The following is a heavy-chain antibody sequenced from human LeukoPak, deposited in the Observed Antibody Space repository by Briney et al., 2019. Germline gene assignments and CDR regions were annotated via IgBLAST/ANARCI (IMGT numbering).Heavy chain of an antibody. Sequence: GGSLRLSCAASGFTFSSYGMHWVRQAPGKGLEWVAVIWYDGSNKYYADSVKGRFTISRDNSKNTLYLQMNSLRAEDTAVYYCARGIAARLGAFDIWGQGTVVTVSS. V-gene: IGHV3-33*08. D-gene: IGHD6-6*01. CDR1: GFTFSSYG. CDR2: IWYDGSNK. CDR3: ARGIAARLGAFDI. J-gene: IGHJ3*02.